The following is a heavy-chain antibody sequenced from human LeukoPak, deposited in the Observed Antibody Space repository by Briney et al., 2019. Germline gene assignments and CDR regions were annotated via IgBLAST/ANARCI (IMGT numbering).Heavy chain of an antibody. CDR2: INQDGGGK. CDR1: GFTISNYW. V-gene: IGHV3-7*01. J-gene: IGHJ4*02. Sequence: GGSLRLSCAASGFTISNYWKSWVRKAPGKGLEWVATINQDGGGKYYVDSVKGRFTISRDSAENSLYLQMNSVTAEDTAVYYCARDVFDYWGQGTRVTVSS. CDR3: ARDVFDY.